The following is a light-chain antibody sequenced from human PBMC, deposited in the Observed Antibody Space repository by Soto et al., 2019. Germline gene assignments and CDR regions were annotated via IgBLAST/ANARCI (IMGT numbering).Light chain of an antibody. J-gene: IGLJ3*02. CDR3: SSFASSNTWV. V-gene: IGLV2-8*01. Sequence: QSALTQPTSASGSPGQSVTISCTGTSSDVGAYNYVSWYQQHAGKAPKLVIYEVTKRPSGVPDRFSGSKSANTASPTVSGLQAEDEADYYCSSFASSNTWVFGGGTKVTVL. CDR1: SSDVGAYNY. CDR2: EVT.